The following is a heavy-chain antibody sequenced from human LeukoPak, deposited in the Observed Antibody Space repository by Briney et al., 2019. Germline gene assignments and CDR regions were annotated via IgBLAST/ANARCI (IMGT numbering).Heavy chain of an antibody. Sequence: PGGSLXLSCAASGFTFSSYSMNWVRQAPGKGREWVSSISSSSSYIYYADSGKGRFTISRDNAKNSLYLQMNSLRAEDTAVYYCAKEEDYGDYVIHFDYWGQGTLVTVSS. J-gene: IGHJ4*02. CDR2: ISSSSSYI. CDR1: GFTFSSYS. V-gene: IGHV3-21*01. D-gene: IGHD4-17*01. CDR3: AKEEDYGDYVIHFDY.